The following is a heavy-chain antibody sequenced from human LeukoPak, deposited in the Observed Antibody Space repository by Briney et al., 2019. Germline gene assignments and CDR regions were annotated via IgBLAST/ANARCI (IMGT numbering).Heavy chain of an antibody. V-gene: IGHV3-23*01. CDR2: ISGSGGST. Sequence: GGSLRLSCAASGFTFSSYGMSLVRQAPGKGLEWVSAISGSGGSTYYADSVKGRFTISRDNSKNTLYLQMNSLRAEDTAVYYCAELGITMIGGVWGKGTTVTISS. CDR1: GFTFSSYG. D-gene: IGHD3-10*02. CDR3: AELGITMIGGV. J-gene: IGHJ6*04.